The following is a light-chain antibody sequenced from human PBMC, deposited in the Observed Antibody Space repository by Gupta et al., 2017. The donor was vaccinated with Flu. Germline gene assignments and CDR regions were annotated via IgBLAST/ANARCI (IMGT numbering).Light chain of an antibody. CDR3: SSDRTGSTRGV. Sequence: VSNRRSGVSNRFSGSKSGNTAALNITRLQAEEEADYYCSSDRTGSTRGVFGGGTKLTVL. J-gene: IGLJ2*01. CDR2: VS. V-gene: IGLV2-14*01.